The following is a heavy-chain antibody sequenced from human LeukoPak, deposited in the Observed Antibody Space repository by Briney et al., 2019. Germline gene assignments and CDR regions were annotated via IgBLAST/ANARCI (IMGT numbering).Heavy chain of an antibody. CDR3: ARVTGYYYESTGYYHHAFDI. CDR1: GYTFTGYY. V-gene: IGHV1-2*02. CDR2: INPNSGGT. J-gene: IGHJ3*02. D-gene: IGHD3-22*01. Sequence: ASATVSCKASGYTFTGYYIHWVRQAPGQGLEWMGWINPNSGGTNYAQNFQGRVTLTRDTTISTVYMELSRLRFDDTAVYYCARVTGYYYESTGYYHHAFDIWGQGTMVTVSS.